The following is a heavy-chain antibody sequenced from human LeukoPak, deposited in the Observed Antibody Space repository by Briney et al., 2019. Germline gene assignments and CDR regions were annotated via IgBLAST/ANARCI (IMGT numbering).Heavy chain of an antibody. CDR2: IKQDGSKK. D-gene: IGHD5-24*01. Sequence: GGSLRLSCVACGFPFSSYWMTWVRQAPGKGLEWVANIKQDGSKKSYVDSVKGRFTISRDNAKNSLYLQMNSLRVEDTAIYYCTRVGYIDEGIDYWGQGTLVTVSS. J-gene: IGHJ4*02. CDR1: GFPFSSYW. V-gene: IGHV3-7*04. CDR3: TRVGYIDEGIDY.